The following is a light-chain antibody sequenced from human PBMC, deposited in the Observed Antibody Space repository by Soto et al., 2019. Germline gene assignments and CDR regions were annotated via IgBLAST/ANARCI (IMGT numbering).Light chain of an antibody. Sequence: EIVLTQSPGTLSLSPGEGATLSRRASQSVSTNNLAWYQQKPGQAPRLLIYGASSRATGFPDRFSGGGSGTDFTLTISRLEPEDFAVYYCQQFSSYPLTFGGGTKVDIK. J-gene: IGKJ4*01. CDR3: QQFSSYPLT. CDR1: QSVSTNN. V-gene: IGKV3-20*01. CDR2: GAS.